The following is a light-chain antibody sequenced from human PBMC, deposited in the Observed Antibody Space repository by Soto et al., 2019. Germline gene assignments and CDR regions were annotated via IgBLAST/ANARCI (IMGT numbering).Light chain of an antibody. Sequence: EIVLTQSPATLSLSPGGRATLSCRASQTVSINLAWYQQRPGQAPRLLIYDVSNRATGIPARFSGSGSGTDFTLTLSSLEPEDFAVYYCHQHHDWPLTFGGGPNVEI. J-gene: IGKJ4*01. V-gene: IGKV3-11*01. CDR3: HQHHDWPLT. CDR2: DVS. CDR1: QTVSIN.